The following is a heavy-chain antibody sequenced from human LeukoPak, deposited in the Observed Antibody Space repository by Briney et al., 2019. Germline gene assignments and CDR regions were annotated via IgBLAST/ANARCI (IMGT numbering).Heavy chain of an antibody. CDR2: ITPIFGTA. D-gene: IGHD2-15*01. CDR1: GGTFTSYA. J-gene: IGHJ4*02. Sequence: ASVKGSCKASGGTFTSYAISWVRQAPGQGLEWMGGITPIFGTANYAQKFQGRVTITADESTSTAYMELSSLRSEDTAVYYCATQAGDCSGGSCYFGYWGQGTLVTVSS. V-gene: IGHV1-69*01. CDR3: ATQAGDCSGGSCYFGY.